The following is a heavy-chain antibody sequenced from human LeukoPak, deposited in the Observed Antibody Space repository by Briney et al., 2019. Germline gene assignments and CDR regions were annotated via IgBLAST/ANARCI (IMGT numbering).Heavy chain of an antibody. Sequence: PGGSLRLSCVGSGFTVSINYMSWVRQAPGKGLEWVSFLDPDGFTSYADSVKGRFTISRESSKNTLYLHLTTLRAEDTAIYYCTKGTFDHWGQGTFVTVSS. V-gene: IGHV3-53*01. CDR2: LDPDGFT. CDR3: TKGTFDH. CDR1: GFTVSINY. J-gene: IGHJ3*01.